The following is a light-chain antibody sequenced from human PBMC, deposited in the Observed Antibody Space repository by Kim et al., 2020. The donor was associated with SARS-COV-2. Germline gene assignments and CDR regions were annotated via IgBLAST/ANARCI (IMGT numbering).Light chain of an antibody. V-gene: IGKV1-39*01. Sequence: ASVGDRVTITCRASQSISSYLNWYQQKPGKAPKRLIYAASSLQSGVPSRFGGSGSGTDFTLTISSLQPEDFATYYCQQSYSTPWTFGQGTKVDIK. CDR3: QQSYSTPWT. J-gene: IGKJ1*01. CDR2: AAS. CDR1: QSISSY.